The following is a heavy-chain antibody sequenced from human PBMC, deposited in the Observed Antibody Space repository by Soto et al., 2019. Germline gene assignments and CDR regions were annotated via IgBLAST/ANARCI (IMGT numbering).Heavy chain of an antibody. Sequence: GGSLRLSCAASGFTFSSYAMHWVRQAPGKGLEWVVVISYDGSNKYYADSVKGRFTISRDNSKNTLYLQMNSLRAEDTAVYYCARDSHYYDSSGYYDAFDIWGQGTMVTVSS. CDR2: ISYDGSNK. V-gene: IGHV3-30*04. CDR1: GFTFSSYA. CDR3: ARDSHYYDSSGYYDAFDI. J-gene: IGHJ3*02. D-gene: IGHD3-22*01.